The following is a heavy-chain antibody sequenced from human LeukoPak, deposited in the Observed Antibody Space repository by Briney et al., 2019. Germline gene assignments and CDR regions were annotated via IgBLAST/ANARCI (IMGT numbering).Heavy chain of an antibody. CDR2: IYSGVST. D-gene: IGHD3-22*01. Sequence: GGSLRLSCAASGFTLSSNYMSWVRQAPGKGLEWVSVIYSGVSTYYADSVKGRFTISRDNSKNTLYLQMNSLRAEDTAVYYCARATYYYDSSGYYVFYFDNWGQGTLVTVSS. CDR3: ARATYYYDSSGYYVFYFDN. J-gene: IGHJ4*02. CDR1: GFTLSSNY. V-gene: IGHV3-53*01.